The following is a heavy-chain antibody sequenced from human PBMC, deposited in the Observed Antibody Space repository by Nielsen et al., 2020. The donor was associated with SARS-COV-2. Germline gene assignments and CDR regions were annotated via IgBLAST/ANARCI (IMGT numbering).Heavy chain of an antibody. Sequence: WIRQPPGKGLEWVSAISGSGGSTYYVDSVKGRFTISRDNSKNTLYLQMNSLRAEDTAVYYCAKGGSRYFDWLLSEWGQGTLVTVSS. V-gene: IGHV3-23*01. CDR3: AKGGSRYFDWLLSE. CDR2: ISGSGGST. J-gene: IGHJ4*02. D-gene: IGHD3-9*01.